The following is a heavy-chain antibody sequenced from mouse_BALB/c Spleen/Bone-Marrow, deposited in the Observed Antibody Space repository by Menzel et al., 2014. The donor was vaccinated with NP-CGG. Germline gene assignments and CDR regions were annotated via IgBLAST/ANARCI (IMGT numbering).Heavy chain of an antibody. CDR3: ARDINDGYYWYFDV. V-gene: IGHV7-3*02. D-gene: IGHD2-3*01. Sequence: EVQGVESGGGLVQPGGSLRLSCATSGVTFTGYYMSWVRQPPGKALEWLGFIRNKANGHTTEYSASVKGRFTISRDNSQSILYLQMNTLRAEDSATYYCARDINDGYYWYFDVWGAGTTVTVSS. J-gene: IGHJ1*01. CDR2: IRNKANGHTT. CDR1: GVTFTGYY.